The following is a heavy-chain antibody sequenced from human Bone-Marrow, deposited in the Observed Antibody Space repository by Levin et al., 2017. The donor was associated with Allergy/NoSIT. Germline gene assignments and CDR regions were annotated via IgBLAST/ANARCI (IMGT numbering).Heavy chain of an antibody. CDR2: ISYDGKDK. CDR1: GFSFNYYG. J-gene: IGHJ4*01. CDR3: ARASEYQLSYFFDC. D-gene: IGHD2-21*01. Sequence: PGGSLRLSCVASGFSFNYYGMHWVRQAPGKGLEWVAVISYDGKDKYYVDSVEGRFTISRDNSENTLYLEMNSLRPEDTALYYCARASEYQLSYFFDCWGHGTLVTVSS. V-gene: IGHV3-30*03.